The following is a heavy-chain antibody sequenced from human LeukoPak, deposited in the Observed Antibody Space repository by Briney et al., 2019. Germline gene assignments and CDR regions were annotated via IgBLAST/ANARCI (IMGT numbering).Heavy chain of an antibody. D-gene: IGHD1/OR15-1a*01. V-gene: IGHV4-38-2*02. CDR1: GYSISSGYY. CDR3: ARRRVLRRNIFDY. CDR2: IFHTGST. Sequence: PSETLSLTCTVSGYSISSGYYWAWIRQPPGKGLEWIGSIFHTGSTYHNPSLKSRVTISVDTSKNQFSLKLSSVTAADTAVYYCARRRVLRRNIFDYWGQGTLVTVSS. J-gene: IGHJ4*02.